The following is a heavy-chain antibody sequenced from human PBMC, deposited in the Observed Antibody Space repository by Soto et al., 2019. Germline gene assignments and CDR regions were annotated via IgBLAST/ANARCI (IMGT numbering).Heavy chain of an antibody. CDR1: GFTFSSYA. Sequence: GGSLRLSCAASGFTFSSYAMHWVRQAPGKGLEWVAVISYDGSNKYYADSVKGRFTISRDNSKNTLYLQMNSLRAEDTAVYYCARGILLVPAAISPWFVPWGQGTLVTVSS. CDR3: ARGILLVPAAISPWFVP. CDR2: ISYDGSNK. J-gene: IGHJ5*02. D-gene: IGHD2-2*01. V-gene: IGHV3-30-3*01.